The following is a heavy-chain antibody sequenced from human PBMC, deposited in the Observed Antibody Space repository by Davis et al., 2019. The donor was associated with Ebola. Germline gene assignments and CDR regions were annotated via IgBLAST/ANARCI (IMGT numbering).Heavy chain of an antibody. D-gene: IGHD1-26*01. V-gene: IGHV1-69*04. Sequence: SVKVSCKASAGTFSSYAISWVRQAPGQGLEWMGRIIPILGIANYAQKFQGRVTITADKSTSTAYMGLSSLRSEDTAVYYCARDATDLIVGATSAFDIWGQGTMVTVSS. J-gene: IGHJ3*02. CDR3: ARDATDLIVGATSAFDI. CDR2: IIPILGIA. CDR1: AGTFSSYA.